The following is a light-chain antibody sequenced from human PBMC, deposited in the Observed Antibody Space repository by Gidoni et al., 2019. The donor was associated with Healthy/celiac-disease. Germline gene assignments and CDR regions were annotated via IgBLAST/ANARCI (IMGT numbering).Light chain of an antibody. CDR3: QQGA. Sequence: EIVLTQSPGPLSLSPGERATPSCRASQGVSSTHLTWDQHQPGQAPRLLIYGSAIRVTGVPDGFRGDGSGTNCTLTISGLEPEDFAVYYCQQGAFGQGTKVEMK. V-gene: IGKV3-20*01. J-gene: IGKJ1*01. CDR2: GSA. CDR1: QGVSSTH.